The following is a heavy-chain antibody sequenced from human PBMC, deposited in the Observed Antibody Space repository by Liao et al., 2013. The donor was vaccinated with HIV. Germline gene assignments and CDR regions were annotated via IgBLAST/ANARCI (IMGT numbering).Heavy chain of an antibody. V-gene: IGHV4-4*07. J-gene: IGHJ5*01. CDR1: GGPISNDF. CDR2: ISSSGST. D-gene: IGHD5-12*01. CDR3: ARDRGSGGRPHNWFDP. Sequence: QVQLQESGPGLVKASETLSLTCTVSGGPISNDFWHWIRQPAGRGLEWIGRISSSGSTDYNPSLKSRVTISIDTSMSQFSLKLTSVTVADSAVYYCARDRGSGGRPHNWFDPWGRRNPGQRLR.